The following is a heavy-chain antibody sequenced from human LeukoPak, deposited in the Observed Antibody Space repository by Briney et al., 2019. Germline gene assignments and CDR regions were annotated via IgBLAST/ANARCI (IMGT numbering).Heavy chain of an antibody. CDR1: GGSISSYY. D-gene: IGHD2-15*01. V-gene: IGHV4-30-4*01. CDR2: IYYSGST. J-gene: IGHJ3*02. CDR3: ARDARGGDAFDI. Sequence: SETLSLTCTVSGGSISSYYWSWIRQPPGKGLEWIGYIYYSGSTYYNPSLKSRVTISVDTSKNQFSLKLSSVTAADTAVYYCARDARGGDAFDIWGQGTMVTVSS.